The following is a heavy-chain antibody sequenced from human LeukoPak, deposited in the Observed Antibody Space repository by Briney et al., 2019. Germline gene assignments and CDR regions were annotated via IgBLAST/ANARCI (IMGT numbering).Heavy chain of an antibody. CDR2: IYYSGST. Sequence: PSETLSLTCTVSGGSISSYYWSWIRQPPGKGLEWIGYIYYSGSTVYNPSLKSRVTISVATSKNQFSLKLSSVTAADSAVYYCARHPPLAISPPDYWGQGTLVTVSS. V-gene: IGHV4-59*08. CDR3: ARHPPLAISPPDY. CDR1: GGSISSYY. D-gene: IGHD2-21*01. J-gene: IGHJ4*02.